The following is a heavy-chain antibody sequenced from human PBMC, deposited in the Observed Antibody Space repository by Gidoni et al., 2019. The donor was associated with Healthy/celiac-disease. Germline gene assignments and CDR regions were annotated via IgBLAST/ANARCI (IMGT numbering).Heavy chain of an antibody. Sequence: EVQLVESGGGLVQPGGSLSLSCAASGFNFRNYVMSWVRQAPGKGLEWVSAISGSDGTTYYADSVKGRFTLSRDNSKNTLFLQMNSLRAEDTALYYCLVYGTTQFYFDYWGQGTLVTVSS. CDR2: ISGSDGTT. CDR3: LVYGTTQFYFDY. D-gene: IGHD2-8*01. CDR1: GFNFRNYV. J-gene: IGHJ4*02. V-gene: IGHV3-23*04.